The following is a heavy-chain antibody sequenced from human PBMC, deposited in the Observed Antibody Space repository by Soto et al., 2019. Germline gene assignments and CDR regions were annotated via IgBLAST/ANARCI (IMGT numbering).Heavy chain of an antibody. CDR1: GGSISSGNYY. CDR3: ARVFSDSSSFFDP. Sequence: QVQLQESGPGLVKPSQTLSLTCTVSGGSISSGNYYWSWIRQHPGKGLEWIGYIYYSGSTSYNPSIKSRVTISVDTSKNHFSLKLSSVTAADPAVYYCARVFSDSSSFFDPWGQGTLVTVSS. V-gene: IGHV4-31*03. J-gene: IGHJ5*02. CDR2: IYYSGST. D-gene: IGHD6-13*01.